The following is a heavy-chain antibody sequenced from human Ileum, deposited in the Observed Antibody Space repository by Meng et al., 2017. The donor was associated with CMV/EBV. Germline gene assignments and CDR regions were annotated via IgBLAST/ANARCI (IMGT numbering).Heavy chain of an antibody. CDR2: IRYDGSDK. Sequence: GESLKISCAASGFTFSTYGMHWVRQAPGKGLEWVAFIRYDGSDKYYADSVKGRFTISRDNSKNTLYLQMSGLRAEDRALYYCAKDYDYSNPYYFDSWGQGTLVTVSS. D-gene: IGHD4-11*01. CDR3: AKDYDYSNPYYFDS. CDR1: GFTFSTYG. V-gene: IGHV3-30*02. J-gene: IGHJ4*02.